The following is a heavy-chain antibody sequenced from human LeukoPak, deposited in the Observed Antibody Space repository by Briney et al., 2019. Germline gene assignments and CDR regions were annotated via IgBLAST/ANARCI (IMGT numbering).Heavy chain of an antibody. V-gene: IGHV4-39*07. J-gene: IGHJ3*02. Sequence: SETLSLTCTVSGGSISSSSYYWGWIRQPPGKGLEWIGSIYYSGSTYYNPSLKSRVTISVDTSKNQFSLKLSSVTAADTAFYYCARVYSGSYYANAFDIWGQGTMVSVSS. D-gene: IGHD1-26*01. CDR1: GGSISSSSYY. CDR3: ARVYSGSYYANAFDI. CDR2: IYYSGST.